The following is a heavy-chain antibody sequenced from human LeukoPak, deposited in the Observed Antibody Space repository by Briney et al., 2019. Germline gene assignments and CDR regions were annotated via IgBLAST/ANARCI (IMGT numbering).Heavy chain of an antibody. CDR3: AKYSGSYVGFDY. Sequence: GGSLRLSCAASGFTFDHYAMHWVRHAPGKGLEWVSSISWNSGTIGYADSVKGRFTISRDNAKNTLYLQVNSLRAEDTAVYYCAKYSGSYVGFDYWGQGTLVTVSS. D-gene: IGHD1-26*01. V-gene: IGHV3-9*01. J-gene: IGHJ4*02. CDR2: ISWNSGTI. CDR1: GFTFDHYA.